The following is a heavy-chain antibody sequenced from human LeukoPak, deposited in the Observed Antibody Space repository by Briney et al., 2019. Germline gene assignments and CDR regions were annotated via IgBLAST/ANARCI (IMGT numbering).Heavy chain of an antibody. V-gene: IGHV1-2*02. CDR1: GYTFTGYY. J-gene: IGHJ6*02. CDR2: INPNSGGT. Sequence: ASVKVSCKASGYTFTGYYIHWVRQAPGQGLEWMGWINPNSGGTHYAQKFQGRVTMTRDTSNSTAYMELSRLRSDDTAVYYCARVAAAAGPYYYYGMDVWGQGTTVTVSS. D-gene: IGHD6-13*01. CDR3: ARVAAAAGPYYYYGMDV.